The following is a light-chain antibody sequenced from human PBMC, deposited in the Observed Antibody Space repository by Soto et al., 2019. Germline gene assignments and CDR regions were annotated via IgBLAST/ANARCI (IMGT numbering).Light chain of an antibody. CDR3: QQYDTSPRT. V-gene: IGKV3-20*01. J-gene: IGKJ1*01. Sequence: EIVMTQSPATLSLSPGERSTLSCRASQNLGSGYLAWYQEKHGQAPRXXIYAASSRATGIPDRFSGSVSGTDLSITISRLEPEDGEVYYGQQYDTSPRTFGQGTKVDIK. CDR2: AAS. CDR1: QNLGSGY.